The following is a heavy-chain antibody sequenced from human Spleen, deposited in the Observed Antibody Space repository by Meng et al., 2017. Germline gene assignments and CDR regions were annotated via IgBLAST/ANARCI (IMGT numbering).Heavy chain of an antibody. J-gene: IGHJ4*02. D-gene: IGHD3-10*01. CDR2: IDTNDYI. Sequence: GGSLRLSCAASGTNVSNHYMSWVRQAPGKGLEWVSSIDTNDYIYYADSVKGRFIISRDNSKDTVYLQMNSLRVEDTAVYYCANDAGCTSGTMFDYWGQGTLVTVSS. V-gene: IGHV3-53*01. CDR1: GTNVSNHY. CDR3: ANDAGCTSGTMFDY.